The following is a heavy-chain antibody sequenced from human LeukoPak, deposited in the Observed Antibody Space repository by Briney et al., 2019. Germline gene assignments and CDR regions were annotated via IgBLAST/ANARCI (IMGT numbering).Heavy chain of an antibody. CDR1: GFTFSRDW. Sequence: GGSLRLSCVASGFTFSRDWMSWVRQAPGKGLEWVASVKQDGIETQYVDSVKGRFTISRDNAKNSVYLQMNSLRVEDTAVYYCARDGTGFDYCGHGTLVTVSS. V-gene: IGHV3-7*01. CDR3: ARDGTGFDY. CDR2: VKQDGIET. J-gene: IGHJ4*01. D-gene: IGHD2-8*02.